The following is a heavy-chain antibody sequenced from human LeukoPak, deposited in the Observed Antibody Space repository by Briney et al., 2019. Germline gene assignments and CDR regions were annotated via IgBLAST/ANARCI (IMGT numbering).Heavy chain of an antibody. V-gene: IGHV3-30-3*01. CDR3: ARVPEVDSGRPGSRYFQH. CDR2: ISYDGSNK. D-gene: IGHD2-15*01. CDR1: GFTFSSYA. J-gene: IGHJ1*01. Sequence: GGSLRLSCAASGFTFSSYAMHWVRQAPGKGLEWVAVISYDGSNKYYADSVKGRFTISRDNSKNTLYLQMNSLRAEDTAVYYCARVPEVDSGRPGSRYFQHWGQGTLVTVSS.